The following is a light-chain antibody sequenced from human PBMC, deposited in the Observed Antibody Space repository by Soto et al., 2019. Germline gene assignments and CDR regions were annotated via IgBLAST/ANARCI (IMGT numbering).Light chain of an antibody. CDR2: AAS. CDR1: QSINSY. J-gene: IGKJ1*01. V-gene: IGKV1-39*01. CDR3: QQSYSSPWT. Sequence: DIQMTQSPSSLSASVGDRVTITCRASQSINSYLNWYQQKPGTATKFLIYAASRLQSGVPSRFSCSGSGTDFTLPISSLQSEDCAIYYYQQSYSSPWTFGQGTKVEI.